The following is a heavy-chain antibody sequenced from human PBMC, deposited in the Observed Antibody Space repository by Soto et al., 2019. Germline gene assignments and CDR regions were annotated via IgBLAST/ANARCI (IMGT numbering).Heavy chain of an antibody. V-gene: IGHV4-39*01. Sequence: PSETLSLTCTVSGGSISSSSYYWGWIRQPPGKGLEWIGSIYYSGSTYYNPSLKSRVTISVDTSKNQFSLKLSSVTAAHTAVYYCARQFSSVVRGYYYYGMDVGGRGTTVTVSS. CDR1: GGSISSSSYY. CDR3: ARQFSSVVRGYYYYGMDV. D-gene: IGHD3-10*01. J-gene: IGHJ6*02. CDR2: IYYSGST.